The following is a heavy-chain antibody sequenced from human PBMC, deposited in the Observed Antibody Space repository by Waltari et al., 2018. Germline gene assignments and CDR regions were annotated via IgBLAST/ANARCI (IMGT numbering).Heavy chain of an antibody. Sequence: QVQLVQSGAEVKKPGSSVKVSCTASGGTFSSYAISWVRQAPGQGLEWMGRIIPIFGTANYAQKFQGRVTITADKSTSTAYMELSSLRSEDTAVYYCAPELIAAAGPPDAFDIWGQGTMVTVSS. V-gene: IGHV1-69*13. CDR1: GGTFSSYA. CDR2: IIPIFGTA. D-gene: IGHD6-13*01. CDR3: APELIAAAGPPDAFDI. J-gene: IGHJ3*02.